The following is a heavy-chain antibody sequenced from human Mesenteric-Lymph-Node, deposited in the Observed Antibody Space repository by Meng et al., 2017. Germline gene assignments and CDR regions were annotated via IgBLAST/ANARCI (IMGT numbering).Heavy chain of an antibody. Sequence: SVKVSCKASGGTFSSYGISWVRQAPGQGLEWMGWISAYNGNTNYAQKLQGRVTMTTDTSTSTAYMELRSLRSEDTAVYYCARVLRAASKAYYYDSSGTLAAVDYWGQGTLVTVSS. D-gene: IGHD3-22*01. J-gene: IGHJ4*02. V-gene: IGHV1-18*01. CDR2: ISAYNGNT. CDR1: GGTFSSYG. CDR3: ARVLRAASKAYYYDSSGTLAAVDY.